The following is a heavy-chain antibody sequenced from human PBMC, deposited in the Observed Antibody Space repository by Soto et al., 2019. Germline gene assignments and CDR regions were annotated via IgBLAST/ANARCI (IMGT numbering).Heavy chain of an antibody. CDR2: IKEDGSEK. Sequence: LRLSCAASGFSFSSSWMNWVRQAPGKGLEWVADIKEDGSEKYYVDSLKGRFTISRDNAKNSLYLQMNSLRAEDTAVYYCARGDYYDRRFDSWGQGTLVTVSS. CDR1: GFSFSSSW. D-gene: IGHD3-22*01. V-gene: IGHV3-7*03. CDR3: ARGDYYDRRFDS. J-gene: IGHJ4*02.